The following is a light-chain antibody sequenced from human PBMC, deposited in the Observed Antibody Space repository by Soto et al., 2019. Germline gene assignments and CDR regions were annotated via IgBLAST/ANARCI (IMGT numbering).Light chain of an antibody. CDR1: QSVSSN. J-gene: IGKJ1*01. CDR3: QQYGSSPST. V-gene: IGKV3-20*01. CDR2: GAS. Sequence: EIVMTQSPTTLSVSPGERATLSCRASQSVSSNLAWYQQKPGQAPRLHIYGASSRATGIPDRFSGSGSGTDFTLTISRLEPEDFAVYYCQQYGSSPSTFGQGTKVDI.